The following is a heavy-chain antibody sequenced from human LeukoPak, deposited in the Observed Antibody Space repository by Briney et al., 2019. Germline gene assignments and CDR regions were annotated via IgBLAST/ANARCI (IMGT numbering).Heavy chain of an antibody. CDR2: ISGSGGST. V-gene: IGHV3-23*01. D-gene: IGHD3-16*02. CDR3: AKPYMITFGGVIVIGAFDI. Sequence: GGSLRLSCAASGFTYSSYAMSWVRQAPGKGLEWVSAISGSGGSTYYADSVKGRFTISRDNSKNTLYLQMNSLRAEDTAVYYCAKPYMITFGGVIVIGAFDIWGQGTMVTISS. CDR1: GFTYSSYA. J-gene: IGHJ3*02.